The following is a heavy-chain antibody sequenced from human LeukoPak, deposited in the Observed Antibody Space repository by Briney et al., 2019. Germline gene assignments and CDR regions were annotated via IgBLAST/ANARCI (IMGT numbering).Heavy chain of an antibody. D-gene: IGHD3-16*02. V-gene: IGHV4-31*03. CDR1: GVSISSGGYY. Sequence: PSETLSLTCTVSGVSISSGGYYWSWIRQHPGKGLEWIGYIYYSGSTYYNPSLKSRVTISVDTSKNQFSLKLSSVTAADTAVYYCAREGRPRLGESSSFDPWGQGTLVTVSS. J-gene: IGHJ5*02. CDR3: AREGRPRLGESSSFDP. CDR2: IYYSGST.